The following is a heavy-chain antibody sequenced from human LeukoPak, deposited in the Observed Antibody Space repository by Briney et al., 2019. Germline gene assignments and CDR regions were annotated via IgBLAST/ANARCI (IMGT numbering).Heavy chain of an antibody. Sequence: ASVKVSCKASGFTFTGYYIHWWRQAPGQGPEWMGWINVNNGDTNSVQKFQNRVTMTRDTSISTAYMEVTRLRSDDTAVYYCARAAAASYLGYWGQGTLVTVSS. CDR1: GFTFTGYY. D-gene: IGHD3-16*02. J-gene: IGHJ4*02. CDR2: INVNNGDT. CDR3: ARAAAASYLGY. V-gene: IGHV1-2*02.